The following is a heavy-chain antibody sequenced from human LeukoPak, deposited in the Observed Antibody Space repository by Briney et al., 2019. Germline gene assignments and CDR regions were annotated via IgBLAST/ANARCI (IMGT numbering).Heavy chain of an antibody. D-gene: IGHD2-15*01. CDR2: IYHSGSA. V-gene: IGHV4-38-2*01. CDR1: DYSISSGYY. CDR3: ARGRVDYEMDV. Sequence: SETLSLTCAVSDYSISSGYYWGWIRQPPGKGMDWIGTIYHSGSAHYNPSLKSRVTISVDTPKNQFSLELSSVTAADTAVYYCARGRVDYEMDVWGKGTTVTVSS. J-gene: IGHJ6*04.